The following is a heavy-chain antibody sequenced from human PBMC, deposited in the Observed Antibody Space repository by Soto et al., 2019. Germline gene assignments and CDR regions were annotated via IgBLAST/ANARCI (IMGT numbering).Heavy chain of an antibody. CDR2: INPNSGGT. D-gene: IGHD2-15*01. CDR1: GYTFTGYY. J-gene: IGHJ3*02. Sequence: ASVKVSCKASGYTFTGYYMHWVRQAPGQGLEWMGWINPNSGGTNYAQKFQGWVTMTRDTSISTAYMELSRLRSDDTAVYYCARQGKVVVAATLSYYDALDIWGQGTMVT. CDR3: ARQGKVVVAATLSYYDALDI. V-gene: IGHV1-2*04.